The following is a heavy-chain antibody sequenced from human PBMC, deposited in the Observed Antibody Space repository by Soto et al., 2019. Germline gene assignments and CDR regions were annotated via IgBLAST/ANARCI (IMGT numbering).Heavy chain of an antibody. J-gene: IGHJ1*01. D-gene: IGHD3-22*01. Sequence: EVQLVESGGGLIQPGGSLRLSCAASGFTVSSNYMSWVRQAPGKGLEWVSVIYSGGSTYYADSVKGRFTISRDNSKNTLYRQMNSLRAEDTAVYYCARDRVESGYPEYFQHWGQCTLVTVSS. CDR3: ARDRVESGYPEYFQH. V-gene: IGHV3-53*01. CDR1: GFTVSSNY. CDR2: IYSGGST.